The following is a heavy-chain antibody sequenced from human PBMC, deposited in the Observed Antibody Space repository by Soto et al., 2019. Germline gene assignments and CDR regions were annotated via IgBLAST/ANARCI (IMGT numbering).Heavy chain of an antibody. J-gene: IGHJ6*02. D-gene: IGHD1-7*01. CDR3: ASHGITGTWVYYYGMDV. CDR2: IIPIFDTA. Sequence: QVQLVQSGAEVKKPGSSVKVSCKASGGTFSSYAISWVRQAPGQGLEWMGGIIPIFDTADYAQQFQGRVTITAAESTSTAYLELSSLRSADTAVYYCASHGITGTWVYYYGMDVWGQGTTVTVSS. CDR1: GGTFSSYA. V-gene: IGHV1-69*12.